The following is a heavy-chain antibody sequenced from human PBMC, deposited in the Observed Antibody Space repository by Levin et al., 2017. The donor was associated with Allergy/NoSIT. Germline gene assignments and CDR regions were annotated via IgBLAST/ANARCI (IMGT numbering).Heavy chain of an antibody. J-gene: IGHJ4*02. CDR3: ARSGTNGDPYFDY. Sequence: GGSLRLSCAASGFSFSDYYMNWIRQAPGKGLECVAYISVSSNTIFYAESLKGRFTISRDNAKNSLYLQMNSLRADDTAVYYCARSGTNGDPYFDYWGQGTLVTVSS. D-gene: IGHD2-8*01. V-gene: IGHV3-11*01. CDR1: GFSFSDYY. CDR2: ISVSSNTI.